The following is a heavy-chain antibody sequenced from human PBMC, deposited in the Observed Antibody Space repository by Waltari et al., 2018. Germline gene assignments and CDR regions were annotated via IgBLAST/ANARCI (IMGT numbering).Heavy chain of an antibody. D-gene: IGHD6-13*01. Sequence: QLQLRESGPGLLKPSETLSLTCSVSGDSIGSGYYYWGWLRRAPGKGLEWIGSIYFCGSTYYNPSLKSRLTISVDPSKNQVSLRLGSVTAADTAVYYCAREVGGSSWSTTPRGDAFDIWGQGTMVTVSS. CDR3: AREVGGSSWSTTPRGDAFDI. CDR2: IYFCGST. J-gene: IGHJ3*02. V-gene: IGHV4-39*07. CDR1: GDSIGSGYYY.